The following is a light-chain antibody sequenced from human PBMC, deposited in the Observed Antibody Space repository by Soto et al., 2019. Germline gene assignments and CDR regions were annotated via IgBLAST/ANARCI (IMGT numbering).Light chain of an antibody. V-gene: IGKV3-15*01. J-gene: IGKJ4*01. Sequence: EIVMTQSPATLSVSPGERATLSCRASQSISGTLAWYQQKPGQAPRLLIYGASTRATSFPARFSGSGSGTDFTLTISRLEPEDFVVYYCQQYGSSSPLTFGGGTKVDIK. CDR1: QSISGT. CDR3: QQYGSSSPLT. CDR2: GAS.